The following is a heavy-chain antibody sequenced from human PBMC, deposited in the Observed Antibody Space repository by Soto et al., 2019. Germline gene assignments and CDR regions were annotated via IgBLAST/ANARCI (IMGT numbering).Heavy chain of an antibody. J-gene: IGHJ4*02. V-gene: IGHV4-30-2*01. CDR1: GGSIRSYY. D-gene: IGHD4-17*01. CDR3: ARPPTTVTSYDY. CDR2: IYHSGST. Sequence: PSETLSLTCTVSGGSIRSYYWSWIRQPPGKGLEWIGYIYHSGSTYYNPSLKSRVTISVDRSKNQFSLKLSSVTAADTAVYYCARPPTTVTSYDYPGQGTLVTLSS.